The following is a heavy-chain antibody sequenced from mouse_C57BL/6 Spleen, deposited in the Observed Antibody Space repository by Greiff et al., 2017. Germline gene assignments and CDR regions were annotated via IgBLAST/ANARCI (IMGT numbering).Heavy chain of an antibody. CDR3: ARGRGYGSSFDY. D-gene: IGHD1-1*01. CDR1: GYTFTDYN. V-gene: IGHV1-22*01. J-gene: IGHJ2*01. Sequence: VQLQQSGPELVKPGASVKMSCKASGYTFTDYNMHWVKQSHGKSLEWIGYINPNNGGTSYNQKFKGKATLTVNKYSSTAYMELRSLTSEDSAVYYCARGRGYGSSFDYWGQGTTLTVSS. CDR2: INPNNGGT.